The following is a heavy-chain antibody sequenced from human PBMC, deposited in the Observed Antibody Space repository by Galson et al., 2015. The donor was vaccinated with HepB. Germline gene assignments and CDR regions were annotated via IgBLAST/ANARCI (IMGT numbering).Heavy chain of an antibody. CDR3: ARVETYITGWPFR. D-gene: IGHD6-19*01. Sequence: SLRLSCAASGFTFSDYWMHWVRQAPGKGLVWVARTNHDGTSTVYADSVKGRFTISRDNAKNTLYLQMNSLRAEDTAVYYCARVETYITGWPFRWGQGTLVTVSS. V-gene: IGHV3-74*01. CDR1: GFTFSDYW. CDR2: TNHDGTST. J-gene: IGHJ4*02.